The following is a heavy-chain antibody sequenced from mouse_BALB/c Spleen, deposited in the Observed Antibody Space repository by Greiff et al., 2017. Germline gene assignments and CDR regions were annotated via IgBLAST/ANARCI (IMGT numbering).Heavy chain of an antibody. CDR1: GYTFTSYW. V-gene: IGHV1S81*02. CDR2: INPSNGRT. Sequence: VQLQQPGAELVKPGASVKLSCKASGYTFTSYWMHWVKQRPGQGLEWIGEINPSNGRTNYNEKFKSKATLTVDKSSSTAYMQLSSLTSEDSAVYYCARSWSYGNYGWFAYWGQGTLVTVSA. CDR3: ARSWSYGNYGWFAY. D-gene: IGHD2-1*01. J-gene: IGHJ3*01.